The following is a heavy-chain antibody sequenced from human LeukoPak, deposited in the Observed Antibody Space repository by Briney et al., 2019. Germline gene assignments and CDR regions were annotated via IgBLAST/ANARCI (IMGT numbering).Heavy chain of an antibody. Sequence: ASVKVSCKTSGYTFTGYYIHWVRQAPGQGLEWMGRINPNSSGTNYAQKFQDRVTMTRDTSISTAYMELSRLRSDDTAVYYCARESPEDAFDIWGQGTMVTVSS. CDR3: ARESPEDAFDI. CDR2: INPNSSGT. V-gene: IGHV1-2*06. CDR1: GYTFTGYY. J-gene: IGHJ3*02.